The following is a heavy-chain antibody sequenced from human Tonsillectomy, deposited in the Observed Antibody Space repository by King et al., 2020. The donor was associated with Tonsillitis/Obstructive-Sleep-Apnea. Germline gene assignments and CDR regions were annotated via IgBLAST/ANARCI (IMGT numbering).Heavy chain of an antibody. V-gene: IGHV3-49*05. CDR1: GFTFGDYA. CDR2: IRSKAYGGTT. Sequence: EVQLVESGGGLVKPGRSLRLSCTASGFTFGDYAMSWFRQAPGKGLEGVGFIRSKAYGGTTAYAASVKGSFTISREDSKSIAYRQMNSLKTEYTAVSYCTRDPEVPAGEYWGQGTLVTVSS. J-gene: IGHJ4*02. D-gene: IGHD2-2*01. CDR3: TRDPEVPAGEY.